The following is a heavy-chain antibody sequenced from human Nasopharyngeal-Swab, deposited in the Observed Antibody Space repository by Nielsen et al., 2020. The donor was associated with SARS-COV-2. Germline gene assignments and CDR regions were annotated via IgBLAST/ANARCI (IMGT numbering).Heavy chain of an antibody. D-gene: IGHD5-12*01. V-gene: IGHV4-59*01. CDR1: GGYISFSY. Sequence: SETLSLTCTVSGGYISFSYWSWIRQPPGKGLEWIGYIYYAGSTSYNPSLKSRVSISADTSENQFSLNLNSVTAADTAVYYCAKQNSGYDYEDNYYYYYMDVWGQGTTVTVSS. CDR2: IYYAGST. CDR3: AKQNSGYDYEDNYYYYYMDV. J-gene: IGHJ6*03.